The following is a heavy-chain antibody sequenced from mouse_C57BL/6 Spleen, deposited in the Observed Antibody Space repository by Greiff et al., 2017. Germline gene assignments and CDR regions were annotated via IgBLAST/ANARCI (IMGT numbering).Heavy chain of an antibody. CDR3: ARERGLREYYFDY. V-gene: IGHV5-16*01. Sequence: EVQLVESEGGLVQPGSSMKLSCTASGFTFSDYYMAWVRQVPEKGLEWVANINYDGSSTYYLDSLKSRFIISRDNAKNILYLQMSSLKSEDTATYYCARERGLREYYFDYWGQGTTLTVSS. D-gene: IGHD2-4*01. CDR2: INYDGSST. J-gene: IGHJ2*01. CDR1: GFTFSDYY.